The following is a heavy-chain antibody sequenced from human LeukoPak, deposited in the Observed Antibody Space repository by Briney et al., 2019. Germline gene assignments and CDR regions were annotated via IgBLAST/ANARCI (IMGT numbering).Heavy chain of an antibody. J-gene: IGHJ4*02. Sequence: ASVTVSCKTSGYTFTDFHMHWVRQAPGQGLEWMGWINPNTGGTNYAQKFQGRVTMTRDTSISTHYMELSRLRSDDTAVYYCARDQGIYCSSISCSVDYWGQGTLITVSS. CDR1: GYTFTDFH. CDR2: INPNTGGT. V-gene: IGHV1-2*02. CDR3: ARDQGIYCSSISCSVDY. D-gene: IGHD2-2*01.